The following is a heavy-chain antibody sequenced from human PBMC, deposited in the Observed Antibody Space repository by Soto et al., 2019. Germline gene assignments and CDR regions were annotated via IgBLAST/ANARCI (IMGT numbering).Heavy chain of an antibody. Sequence: SVKVSCKASGGTFSSYAISWVRQAPGQGLEWMGGIIPIFGTTNYAQKFQGRVTITADESTSTAYMVLSSLRSEDTAVYYCARGRSLEWLDWLDPRGQGILVTGSS. CDR1: GGTFSSYA. V-gene: IGHV1-69*13. J-gene: IGHJ5*02. D-gene: IGHD3-3*01. CDR3: ARGRSLEWLDWLDP. CDR2: IIPIFGTT.